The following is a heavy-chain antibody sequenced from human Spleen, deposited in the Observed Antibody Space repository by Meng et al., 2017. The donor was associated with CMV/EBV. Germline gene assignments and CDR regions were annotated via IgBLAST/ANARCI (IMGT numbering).Heavy chain of an antibody. Sequence: GESLKISCKGSGYIFTNHWIGWVRQVPGKGLDWMAIIFPRDSDIRYNPSFQGQVTISADKSISTAYLQWSSLEASDSAIYYCARRLGAEAGPLAYYYGMDVWGQGTTVTVSS. CDR1: GYIFTNHW. CDR2: IFPRDSDI. CDR3: ARRLGAEAGPLAYYYGMDV. V-gene: IGHV5-51*01. J-gene: IGHJ6*02. D-gene: IGHD6-13*01.